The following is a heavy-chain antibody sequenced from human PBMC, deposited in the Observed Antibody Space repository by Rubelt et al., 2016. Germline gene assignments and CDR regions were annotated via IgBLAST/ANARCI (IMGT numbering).Heavy chain of an antibody. V-gene: IGHV4-59*08. CDR2: FYYNGGT. CDR3: AGRTAASGTFYH. CDR1: GASIRNNH. D-gene: IGHD1/OR15-1a*01. J-gene: IGHJ4*02. Sequence: QLQESGPGLVKPSETLSLTCTVSGASIRNNHWSWIRQPPGKGLEWIGYFYYNGGTNYNPSLRSRVTISVDTSQNQVSLRLTSVTAADTAVYYCAGRTAASGTFYHWGQGTLVTVSS.